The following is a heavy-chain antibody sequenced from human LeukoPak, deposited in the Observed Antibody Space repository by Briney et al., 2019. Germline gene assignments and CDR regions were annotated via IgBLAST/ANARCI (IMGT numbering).Heavy chain of an antibody. CDR2: ISAYNGNT. CDR1: GYTFTSYG. J-gene: IGHJ4*02. V-gene: IGHV1-18*01. CDR3: ARDRTEIKYYGSGSYYND. D-gene: IGHD3-10*01. Sequence: ASVKVSCRASGYTFTSYGISWVRQAPGQGLEWIGWISAYNGNTNYAQKLQGRVTMTTDTSTSTAYMELRSLRSDDTAVYYCARDRTEIKYYGSGSYYNDWGQGTLVTVSS.